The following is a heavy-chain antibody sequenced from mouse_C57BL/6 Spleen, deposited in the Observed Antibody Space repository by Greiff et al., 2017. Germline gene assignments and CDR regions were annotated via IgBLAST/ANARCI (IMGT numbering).Heavy chain of an antibody. CDR2: IYPGGGYT. Sequence: VQVVESGAELVRPGTSVKMSCKASGYTFTNYWIGWAKQRPGHGLEWIGDIYPGGGYTNYNEKFKGKATLTADKSSSTAYMQFSSLTSEDSAIYYCARYYGSSYDYAMDYWGQGTSVTVSS. CDR1: GYTFTNYW. J-gene: IGHJ4*01. CDR3: ARYYGSSYDYAMDY. V-gene: IGHV1-63*01. D-gene: IGHD1-1*01.